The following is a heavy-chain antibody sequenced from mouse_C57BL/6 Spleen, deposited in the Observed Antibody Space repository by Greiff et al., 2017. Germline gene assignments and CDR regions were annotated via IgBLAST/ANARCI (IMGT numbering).Heavy chain of an antibody. D-gene: IGHD4-1*01. CDR3: AREGGGTDWYFDD. CDR2: ILPGSGST. CDR1: GYTFTGYW. V-gene: IGHV1-9*01. Sequence: QVQLKQSGAELMKPGASVKLSCKATGYTFTGYWIEWVKQMPGHGLEWIGEILPGSGSTNYNEQFKGKATFTADPSSNTAYMQLSSLTTEDSAIYYCAREGGGTDWYFDDWGKGTTVTVSS. J-gene: IGHJ1*03.